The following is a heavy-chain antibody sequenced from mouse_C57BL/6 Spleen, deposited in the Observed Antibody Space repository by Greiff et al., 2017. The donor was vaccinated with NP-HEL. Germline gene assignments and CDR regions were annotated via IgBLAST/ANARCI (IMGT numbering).Heavy chain of an antibody. CDR1: GFTFSSYA. V-gene: IGHV5-9-1*02. CDR2: ISSGGDYI. D-gene: IGHD2-10*01. J-gene: IGHJ3*01. Sequence: EVMLVESGEDLVKPGGSLKLSCAASGFTFSSYAMSWVRQTPEKRLEWVAYISSGGDYIYYADTVKGRFTISRDNARNTLYLQMSSLKSEDTSMYYCTRTYYGNYSWFAYWGQGTLVTVSA. CDR3: TRTYYGNYSWFAY.